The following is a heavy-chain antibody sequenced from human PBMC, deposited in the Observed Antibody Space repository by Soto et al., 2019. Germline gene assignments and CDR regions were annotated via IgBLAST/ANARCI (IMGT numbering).Heavy chain of an antibody. V-gene: IGHV4-59*01. CDR2: IHNGGST. CDR3: ARDDSGGFGSYYYYGMDV. J-gene: IGHJ6*02. CDR1: GASISYYY. D-gene: IGHD2-8*02. Sequence: PSETLSLTCTVSGASISYYYWTWIGQPEGKGLEWIGNIHNGGSTNYNPSLRSRVTISVDTSKNQFSLRLSSVTAADTAVYYCARDDSGGFGSYYYYGMDVWGQGTTVTVSS.